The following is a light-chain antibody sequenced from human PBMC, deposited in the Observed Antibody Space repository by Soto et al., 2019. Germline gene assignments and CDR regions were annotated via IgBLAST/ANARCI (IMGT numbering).Light chain of an antibody. Sequence: EIVMTQSPATLSVSPGERATLSCRASQSIGSNVAWYQQNPGQAPRLLIYDASTRATGIPASFSGSGSGTEFTLTISSLQSEDFAVYYCQQYNNWPITFGQGTRLEIK. V-gene: IGKV3-15*01. CDR3: QQYNNWPIT. CDR2: DAS. J-gene: IGKJ5*01. CDR1: QSIGSN.